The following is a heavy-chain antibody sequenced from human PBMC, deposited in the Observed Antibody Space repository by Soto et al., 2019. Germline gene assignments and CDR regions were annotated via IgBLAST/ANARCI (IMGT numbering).Heavy chain of an antibody. J-gene: IGHJ4*02. V-gene: IGHV1-69*02. CDR2: IIPILGIA. CDR1: GGTFSSYT. Sequence: QVQLVQSGAEVKKPGSSVKVSCKASGGTFSSYTISWVRQAPGQGLEWMGRIIPILGIANYAQKFQGRVTITADKSTSTAYMELSSLRSEDTAVYYCTQPPEGREDFDYWGQGTLVTVSS. CDR3: TQPPEGREDFDY.